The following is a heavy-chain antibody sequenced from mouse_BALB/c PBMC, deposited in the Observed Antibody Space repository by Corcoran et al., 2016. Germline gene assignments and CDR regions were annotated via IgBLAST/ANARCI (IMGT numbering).Heavy chain of an antibody. CDR3: VRRYFDY. CDR1: GFTFNTYA. Sequence: EVQLVESGGGLVQPKGSLKLSCAASGFTFNTYAMNWVRQAPGKGLEWVARIRSKSNNYATYYAESVKDRFTISRDDSQSMLYLQMNNLKTDDTAMYYCVRRYFDYWGQGTTLTVSS. CDR2: IRSKSNNYAT. J-gene: IGHJ2*01. V-gene: IGHV10-1*02.